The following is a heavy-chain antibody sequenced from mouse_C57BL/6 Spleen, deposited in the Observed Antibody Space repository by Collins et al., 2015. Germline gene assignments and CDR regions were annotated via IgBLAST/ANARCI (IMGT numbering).Heavy chain of an antibody. J-gene: IGHJ3*01. CDR3: VRDTY. Sequence: EVQLVETGGGLVQPKGSLKLSCAASGFTFNTNAMNWVRQAPGKGLEWVARIRSKSNNYATYYADSVKDRFTISRDDSQSMLYLQMNNLKTEDTAMYYCVRDTYWGQGDSGHCLC. CDR2: IRSKSNNYAT. V-gene: IGHV10S3*01. CDR1: GFTFNTNA.